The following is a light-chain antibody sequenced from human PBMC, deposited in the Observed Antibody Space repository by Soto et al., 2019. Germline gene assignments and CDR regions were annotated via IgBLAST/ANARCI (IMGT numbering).Light chain of an antibody. Sequence: EIVLTQSPGTLSLSPGERATLSCRASQSVPNSYLAWYQQKPGQAPRLLIYGASSRATGIPVRFSGSGFGTDFTLTISRLEPEDFAVYYCQRYGASTTFGQGNKVEIK. CDR2: GAS. CDR3: QRYGASTT. V-gene: IGKV3-20*01. J-gene: IGKJ1*01. CDR1: QSVPNSY.